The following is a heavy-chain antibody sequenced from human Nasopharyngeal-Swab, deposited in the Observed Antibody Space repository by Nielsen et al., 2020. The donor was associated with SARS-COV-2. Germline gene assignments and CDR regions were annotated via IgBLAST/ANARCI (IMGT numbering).Heavy chain of an antibody. CDR3: AKAVWGSSWYGLDY. CDR2: ISWDGGST. Sequence: GESLKISCAASGFTFDDYTMHWVRQAPGKGLEWVSLISWDGGSTYYADSVKGRFSISRDNSKNSLYLQMNSPRTEDTALYICAKAVWGSSWYGLDYWGQGTLVTVSS. CDR1: GFTFDDYT. J-gene: IGHJ4*02. V-gene: IGHV3-43*01. D-gene: IGHD6-13*01.